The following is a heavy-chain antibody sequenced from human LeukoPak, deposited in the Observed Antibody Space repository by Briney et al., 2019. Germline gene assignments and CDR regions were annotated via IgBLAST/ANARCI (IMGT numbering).Heavy chain of an antibody. CDR1: GYSFTSYW. D-gene: IGHD6-13*01. CDR2: IYPGDSDT. CDR3: ARLQQQARGVHWFDP. V-gene: IGHV5-51*01. Sequence: GESLKISCKGSGYSFTSYWIGWVRQMPGKGLEWMGIIYPGDSDTRYSPSFQGQVTISADKSISTAYLQWSSLKASDTAMYYCARLQQQARGVHWFDPWGQGTLVTVSS. J-gene: IGHJ5*02.